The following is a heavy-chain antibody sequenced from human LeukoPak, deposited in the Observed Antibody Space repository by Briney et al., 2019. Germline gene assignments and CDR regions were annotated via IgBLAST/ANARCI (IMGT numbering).Heavy chain of an antibody. Sequence: GGSLRLSCAGSGFTFSQYFMHWVRQAPGKGLEYLSVISYNGEETYYAKSVKGRFTISRDNSKNTLYLQMGSLRAEDTAVYYCAREQQLVRGYFDYWGQGTLVTVSS. CDR3: AREQQLVRGYFDY. D-gene: IGHD6-13*01. CDR2: ISYNGEET. V-gene: IGHV3-64*01. J-gene: IGHJ4*02. CDR1: GFTFSQYF.